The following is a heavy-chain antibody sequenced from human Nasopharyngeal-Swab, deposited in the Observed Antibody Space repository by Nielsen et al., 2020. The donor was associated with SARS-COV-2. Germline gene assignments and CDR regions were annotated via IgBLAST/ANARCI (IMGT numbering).Heavy chain of an antibody. V-gene: IGHV4-34*01. Sequence: RQAPGKGLEWIGEINHSGNTKYNPSLKSRVAISVDTSKNQFSLKLSSVTAADTAVYYCARVEGGFYRPYYYGMDVWGQGTTVTVSS. J-gene: IGHJ6*02. CDR2: INHSGNT. D-gene: IGHD3-16*01. CDR3: ARVEGGFYRPYYYGMDV.